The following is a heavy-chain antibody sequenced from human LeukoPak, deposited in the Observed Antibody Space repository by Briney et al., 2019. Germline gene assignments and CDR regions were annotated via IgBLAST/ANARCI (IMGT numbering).Heavy chain of an antibody. J-gene: IGHJ4*02. CDR1: GASISNYY. V-gene: IGHV4-4*07. CDR2: FYTSGST. Sequence: SETLSLTCTVSGASISNYYWSWIRQPAGKGLEWIGRFYTSGSTNYNPSLKSRVTISVDTSKNQFSLKLSSVTAADTAVYYCARDGNYYDSSGVFDYWGQGTLVTVSS. CDR3: ARDGNYYDSSGVFDY. D-gene: IGHD3-22*01.